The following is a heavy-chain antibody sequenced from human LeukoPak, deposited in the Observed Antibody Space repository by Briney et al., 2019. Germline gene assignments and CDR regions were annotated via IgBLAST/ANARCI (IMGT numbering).Heavy chain of an antibody. D-gene: IGHD5-24*01. CDR2: IIPIFGTA. CDR3: ARDLGRDGYNFGYYYGMDV. J-gene: IGHJ6*02. V-gene: IGHV1-69*13. CDR1: RGTFSIYA. Sequence: SVNVSCKASRGTFSIYAISWVRQAPEQGLEWMGGIIPIFGTANYAQKFQGRVTITADESTSTAYMELSSLRSEDTAVYYCARDLGRDGYNFGYYYGMDVWGQGTTVTVSS.